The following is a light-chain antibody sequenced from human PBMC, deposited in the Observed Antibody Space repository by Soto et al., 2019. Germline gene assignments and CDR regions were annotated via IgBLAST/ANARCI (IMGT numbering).Light chain of an antibody. CDR2: KAS. CDR3: QQYHTYPWT. CDR1: QSISSW. J-gene: IGKJ1*01. V-gene: IGKV1-5*03. Sequence: DIQMTQSPSTLSASVGDRVTITCRASQSISSWLAWYQQKPGKDPKLLIYKASSLESGVPSRFSGSGSGTEFTLTISSLQPGDFATYYCQQYHTYPWTFGQGTNVEIK.